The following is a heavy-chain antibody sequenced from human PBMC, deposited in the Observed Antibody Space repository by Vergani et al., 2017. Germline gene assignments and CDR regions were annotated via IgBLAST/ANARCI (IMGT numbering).Heavy chain of an antibody. CDR3: ARTGLWSYSDY. D-gene: IGHD2-21*01. J-gene: IGHJ4*02. CDR1: GGSISSYY. CDR2: IYYSGST. Sequence: QVQLQESGPGLVKPSETLSLTCTVSGGSISSYYWSWIRQPPGKGLEWIGYIYYSGSTNYNPSLKSRVTISVDTSKNQFSLKLSSVTAADTAVYYCARTGLWSYSDYWGQGTLVTVSS. V-gene: IGHV4-59*01.